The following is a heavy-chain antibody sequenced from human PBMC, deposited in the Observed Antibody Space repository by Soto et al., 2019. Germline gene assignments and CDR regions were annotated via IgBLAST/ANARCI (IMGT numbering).Heavy chain of an antibody. CDR3: ARVAAQYFWSGYLGYYYYGMDV. Sequence: ASVKVSCKASGYTFTGYYMHWVRQAHGQGLEWMGWINPNSGGTNYAQKFQGRFTMTRDTSISTAYMELSRLRSDDTAVYYCARVAAQYFWSGYLGYYYYGMDVWGQGTTVTFSS. J-gene: IGHJ6*02. CDR2: INPNSGGT. V-gene: IGHV1-2*02. D-gene: IGHD3-3*01. CDR1: GYTFTGYY.